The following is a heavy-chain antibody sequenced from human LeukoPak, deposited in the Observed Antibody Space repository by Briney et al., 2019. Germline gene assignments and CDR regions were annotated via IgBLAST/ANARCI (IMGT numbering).Heavy chain of an antibody. D-gene: IGHD6-25*01. J-gene: IGHJ6*03. CDR3: ASLIAANDYYYMDV. CDR1: GGSFSGYY. V-gene: IGHV4-34*01. CDR2: INHSGST. Sequence: SETLSLTCAVYGGSFSGYYWSWIRQPPGKGLEWIGEINHSGSTNYNPSLKSRVTISVDTSKNQFSLKLSSVTAADTAVYYCASLIAANDYYYMDVWGKGTTVTISS.